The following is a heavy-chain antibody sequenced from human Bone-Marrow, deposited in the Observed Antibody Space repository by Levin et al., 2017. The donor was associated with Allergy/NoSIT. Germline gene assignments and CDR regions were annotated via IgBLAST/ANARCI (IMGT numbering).Heavy chain of an antibody. V-gene: IGHV1-18*01. CDR3: VRDFDWIPDH. CDR2: IRVNNNYT. CDR1: GYPFIKYG. D-gene: IGHD3-9*01. Sequence: ASVKVSCKASGYPFIKYGFSWMRQAPGQGLEWMGCIRVNNNYTNYAQKFQDRLTMTTDTSTSTANMELRSLRSDDTAVYYCVRDFDWIPDHWGQGTRVTVSS. J-gene: IGHJ4*02.